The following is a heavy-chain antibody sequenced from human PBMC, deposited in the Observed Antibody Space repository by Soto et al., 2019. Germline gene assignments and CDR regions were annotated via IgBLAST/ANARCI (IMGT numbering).Heavy chain of an antibody. CDR2: ISGNSNYK. V-gene: IGHV3-21*01. D-gene: IGHD1-7*01. J-gene: IGHJ5*02. CDR1: GFTFSSYA. CDR3: ARARTTTWSGTTRGWFDP. Sequence: GGSLRLSCAASGFTFSSYAMNWVRQAPGKGLEWVSAISGNSNYKYYVDSVKVRFTISRDNAKSSLYLQMNSLRAEDTAVYYCARARTTTWSGTTRGWFDPWGQGSLVTVSS.